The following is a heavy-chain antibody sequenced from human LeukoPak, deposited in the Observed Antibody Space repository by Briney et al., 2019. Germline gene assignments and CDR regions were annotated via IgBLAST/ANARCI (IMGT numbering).Heavy chain of an antibody. Sequence: GESLKISCKGSGYRFTGYWIGWVRPMPGKGLEWMGIIYPGDSDTRYSPSFQGQVTISADKSISTAYLHWSSLKASDTAMYYCARHLGESAFDAFDIWGQGTMVTVSS. CDR1: GYRFTGYW. CDR2: IYPGDSDT. CDR3: ARHLGESAFDAFDI. D-gene: IGHD3-16*01. J-gene: IGHJ3*02. V-gene: IGHV5-51*01.